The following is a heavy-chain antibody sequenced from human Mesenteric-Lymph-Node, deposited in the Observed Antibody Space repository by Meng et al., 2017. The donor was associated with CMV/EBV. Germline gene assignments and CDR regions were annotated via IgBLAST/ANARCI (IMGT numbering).Heavy chain of an antibody. CDR2: IKQDGSEK. D-gene: IGHD4-11*01. Sequence: GESLKISCAASGFTFSSYWMSWVRQAPGKGLEWVANIKQDGSEKYYVDSVKGRFTISRDNAKNSLYLQMNSLRAEDTAVYYCARNDYDYNKFCDYWGQGTLVTVSS. CDR3: ARNDYDYNKFCDY. CDR1: GFTFSSYW. J-gene: IGHJ4*02. V-gene: IGHV3-7*01.